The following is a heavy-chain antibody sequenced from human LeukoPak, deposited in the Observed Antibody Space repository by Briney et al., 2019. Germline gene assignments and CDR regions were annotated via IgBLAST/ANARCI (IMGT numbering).Heavy chain of an antibody. D-gene: IGHD3-10*01. CDR1: GFTFSSYA. CDR3: AKDAGSGSYWGDQPNAFDI. J-gene: IGHJ3*02. Sequence: PGGSLRLSCAASGFTFSSYAMSWVRQAPGKGLEWVSAISGSGGSTYYADSVKGRFTISRDNSKNTLYLQMNSLRAEDTAVYYCAKDAGSGSYWGDQPNAFDIWGQGTMVTVSS. V-gene: IGHV3-23*01. CDR2: ISGSGGST.